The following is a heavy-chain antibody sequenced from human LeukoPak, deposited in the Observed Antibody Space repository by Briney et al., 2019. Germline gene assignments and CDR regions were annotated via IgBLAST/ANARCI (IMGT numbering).Heavy chain of an antibody. CDR2: IYPGDSDT. Sequence: GESLQISCKGSGYSFTSYWMGWVRQLPGKGLEWMGIIYPGDSDTRYSPSFQGQVTISADKSISTAYLQWTSLKASDTAMYYCARHHGDYYYYYTDVWGKGTTVTVSS. D-gene: IGHD4-17*01. V-gene: IGHV5-51*01. J-gene: IGHJ6*03. CDR3: ARHHGDYYYYYTDV. CDR1: GYSFTSYW.